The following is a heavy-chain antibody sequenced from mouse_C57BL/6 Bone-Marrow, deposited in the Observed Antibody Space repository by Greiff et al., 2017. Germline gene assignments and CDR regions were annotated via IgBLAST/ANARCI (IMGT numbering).Heavy chain of an antibody. CDR2: IRSKSNNYAT. CDR1: GFSFNTYA. Sequence: EVQLVESGGGLVQPKGSLKLSCAASGFSFNTYAMNWVRQAPGKGLEWVARIRSKSNNYATYYADSGKDRLTISRDDQESMLYLPMNDLKTEDTAMYYCVRLSDPGRSYGDWYFAVWGTGTMVTVSS. V-gene: IGHV10-1*01. CDR3: VRLSDPGRSYGDWYFAV. J-gene: IGHJ1*03. D-gene: IGHD1-1*01.